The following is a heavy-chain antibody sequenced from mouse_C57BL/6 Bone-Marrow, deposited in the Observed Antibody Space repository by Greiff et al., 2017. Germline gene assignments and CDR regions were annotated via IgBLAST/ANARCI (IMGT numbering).Heavy chain of an antibody. Sequence: EVKVVESGGGLVKPGGSLKLSCAASGFTFSDYGMHWVRQAPEKGLEWVAYISSGSSAIDYADTVKGRFTISRDNAKNTLFLQMTSLRSEDTAMYYCSSSYYGMDYWGQGTSVTVSS. J-gene: IGHJ4*01. V-gene: IGHV5-17*01. CDR3: SSSYYGMDY. CDR2: ISSGSSAI. CDR1: GFTFSDYG.